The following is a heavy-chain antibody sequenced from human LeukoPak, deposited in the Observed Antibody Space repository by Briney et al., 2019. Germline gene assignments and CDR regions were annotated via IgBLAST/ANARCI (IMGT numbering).Heavy chain of an antibody. V-gene: IGHV4-59*06. CDR2: IYYSGST. D-gene: IGHD3-9*01. CDR3: ARDMTDWWFDP. J-gene: IGHJ5*02. Sequence: SETLSLTCTVSGGSISTYYGNWIRQAPGKGLEWIGYIYYSGSTHYNPSLKSRVTISVDTSKNQFSLKLSSVTAADTAVYYCARDMTDWWFDPWGQGTLVTVSS. CDR1: GGSISTYY.